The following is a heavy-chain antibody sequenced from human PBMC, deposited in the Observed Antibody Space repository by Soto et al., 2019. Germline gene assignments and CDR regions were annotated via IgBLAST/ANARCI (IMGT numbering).Heavy chain of an antibody. CDR1: GFTFSRYG. CDR3: ARDGYCVSTTCYFLPDV. Sequence: EVQVVESEGGLVQPGGSLRLSCAASGFTFSRYGMNWVRQAPGKGPEWVAYISSSSSTIYYADSVKGRFTISRDNAKNSLYLQMNSLRDEDTAVYYCARDGYCVSTTCYFLPDVWGQGTTVTVSS. D-gene: IGHD2-2*03. V-gene: IGHV3-48*02. CDR2: ISSSSSTI. J-gene: IGHJ6*02.